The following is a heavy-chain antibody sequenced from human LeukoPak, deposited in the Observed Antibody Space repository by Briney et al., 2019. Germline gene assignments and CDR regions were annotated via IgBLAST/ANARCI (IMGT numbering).Heavy chain of an antibody. Sequence: GGSLTLSCVASGFTFSSYGMHWVRQAPGKGLEWVADISDEGSNKYYTDSVKGRFTISRDNSKNTLYLQINSLRTEDTAVYYCAKAGSSSGYYSRFDYWGQGTLVTVSS. J-gene: IGHJ4*02. CDR1: GFTFSSYG. CDR2: ISDEGSNK. V-gene: IGHV3-30*18. D-gene: IGHD3-22*01. CDR3: AKAGSSSGYYSRFDY.